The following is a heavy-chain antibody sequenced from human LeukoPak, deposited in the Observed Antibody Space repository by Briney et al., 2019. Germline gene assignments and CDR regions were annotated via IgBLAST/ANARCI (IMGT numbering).Heavy chain of an antibody. CDR2: IYHSGST. CDR3: ARLSYYDSSGYYLNRVFDY. Sequence: SLSLTCLVSRGSIIQGGYSWSWIRHPPGKGLEWVGYIYHSGSTYYNPSLKSRVTISVDRSKNQFSLKLSSVTAADTAVYYCARLSYYDSSGYYLNRVFDYWGQGTLVTVSS. CDR1: RGSIIQGGYS. D-gene: IGHD3-22*01. J-gene: IGHJ4*02. V-gene: IGHV4-30-2*01.